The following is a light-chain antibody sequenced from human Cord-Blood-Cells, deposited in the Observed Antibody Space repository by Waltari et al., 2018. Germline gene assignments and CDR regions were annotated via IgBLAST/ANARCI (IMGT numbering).Light chain of an antibody. Sequence: QSALTQPASVSGSPGQSITISCTGTSRDVGGYNYVSLYQQHPGKAPKLMIYDVSKRPSGVSNRFSGSKSGNTASLTISGLQAEDEADYYCSSYTSSSTVVFGGGTKLTVL. J-gene: IGLJ2*01. CDR3: SSYTSSSTVV. CDR1: SRDVGGYNY. CDR2: DVS. V-gene: IGLV2-14*01.